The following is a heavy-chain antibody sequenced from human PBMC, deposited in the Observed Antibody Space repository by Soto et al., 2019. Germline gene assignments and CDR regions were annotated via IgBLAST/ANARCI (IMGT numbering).Heavy chain of an antibody. V-gene: IGHV4-59*08. D-gene: IGHD7-27*01. CDR1: GDSISTYY. Sequence: QVQLQESGPGLVKPSETLSLTCTVSGDSISTYYWTWIRQSPGKGLEWIAFIYYGGSTNYNPSLKSRVTISVDTSKNQFSLKLNSVTAADTAVYYCARPGRDWGSLDYWGQVTLVTVSS. CDR3: ARPGRDWGSLDY. CDR2: IYYGGST. J-gene: IGHJ4*02.